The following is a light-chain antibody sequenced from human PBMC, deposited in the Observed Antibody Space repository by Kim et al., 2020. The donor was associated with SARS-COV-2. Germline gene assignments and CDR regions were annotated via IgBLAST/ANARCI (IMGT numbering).Light chain of an antibody. CDR3: NSRDSNDNVL. V-gene: IGLV3-19*01. J-gene: IGLJ2*01. CDR2: GKN. CDR1: SLRSYY. Sequence: SSELTQDPAVSVALGQTVRITCQGDSLRSYYATWYQQKPGQAPLVVMYGKNNRPSGIPDRFSGFSSGNTASLTITGTQAGDEADYYCNSRDSNDNVLFGGGTKLTVL.